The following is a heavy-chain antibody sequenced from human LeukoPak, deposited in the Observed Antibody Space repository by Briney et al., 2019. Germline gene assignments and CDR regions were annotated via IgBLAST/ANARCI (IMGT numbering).Heavy chain of an antibody. D-gene: IGHD3-16*02. CDR2: INHSGST. J-gene: IGHJ4*02. CDR1: GGSFSGYY. CDR3: VRGDYVWGSYRYFPSGLYFDY. V-gene: IGHV4-34*01. Sequence: PSETLSLTWAVYGGSFSGYYWSWIRQPPGKGLEWIGEINHSGSTNYNPSLKSRVTISVDTSKNQFSLKLSSVTAADTAVYYCVRGDYVWGSYRYFPSGLYFDYWGQGTLVTVSS.